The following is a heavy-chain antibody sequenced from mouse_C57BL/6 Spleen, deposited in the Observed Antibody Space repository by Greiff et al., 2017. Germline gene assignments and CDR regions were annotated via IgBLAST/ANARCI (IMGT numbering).Heavy chain of an antibody. V-gene: IGHV1-72*01. CDR1: GYTFTSYW. CDR3: ARWYYGHWYFDV. D-gene: IGHD1-2*01. CDR2: IDPNSGGT. J-gene: IGHJ1*03. Sequence: QVQLKQPGAELVKPGASVKLSCKASGYTFTSYWMHWVKQRPGRGLEWIGRIDPNSGGTKYNEKFKSKATLNVDKPSSTAYMQLSSLTAEDSAVYYCARWYYGHWYFDVWGTGTTVTVSS.